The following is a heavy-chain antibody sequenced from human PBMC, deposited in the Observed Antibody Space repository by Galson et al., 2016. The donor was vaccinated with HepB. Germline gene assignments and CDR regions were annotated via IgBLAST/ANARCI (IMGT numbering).Heavy chain of an antibody. V-gene: IGHV3-21*01. CDR1: GFTFSSYS. J-gene: IGHJ4*02. D-gene: IGHD3-9*01. CDR2: ISSSSSYI. Sequence: SLRLSCAASGFTFSSYSINWVRQAPGKGLEWVSSISSSSSYIYYADSVKGRFTISRDNAKNSLYLQMNSLRAEDTAVYYCAGGILTGYPYYFDYWGQGTLVTVSS. CDR3: AGGILTGYPYYFDY.